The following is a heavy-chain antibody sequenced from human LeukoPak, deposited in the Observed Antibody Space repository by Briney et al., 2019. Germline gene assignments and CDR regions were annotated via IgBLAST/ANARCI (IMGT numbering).Heavy chain of an antibody. CDR3: ARGGYSSSWYATYYYYGMDV. D-gene: IGHD6-13*01. CDR1: GYTFTGYY. V-gene: IGHV1-2*02. Sequence: ASVKVSCKASGYTFTGYYMHWVRQAPGQGLEWMGWINPNSGGTNYAQKFQGRVTMTGDTSISTAYMELSRLRSDDTAVYYCARGGYSSSWYATYYYYGMDVWGQGTTVTVSS. J-gene: IGHJ6*02. CDR2: INPNSGGT.